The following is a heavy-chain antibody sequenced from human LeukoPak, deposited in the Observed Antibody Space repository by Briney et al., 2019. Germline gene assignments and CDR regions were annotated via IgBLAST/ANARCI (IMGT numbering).Heavy chain of an antibody. Sequence: ASVKVSCKASGYTFTSYDINWARQATGQGLEWMGWMNPNSGNTGYAQKFQGRVTITRNTSITTAYMELSSLRSEDTAIYYCARNGREARHFQHWGQGTLVTVSS. J-gene: IGHJ1*01. CDR1: GYTFTSYD. D-gene: IGHD6-6*01. CDR2: MNPNSGNT. V-gene: IGHV1-8*03. CDR3: ARNGREARHFQH.